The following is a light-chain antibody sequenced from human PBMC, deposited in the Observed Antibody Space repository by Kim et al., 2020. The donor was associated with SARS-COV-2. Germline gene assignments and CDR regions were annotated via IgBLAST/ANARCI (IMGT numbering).Light chain of an antibody. CDR2: DNT. Sequence: SSELTQDPAVSVALGQTARITCHGDSLVHYHASWYQQQPGQAPILVMFDNTNRPSGIPDRFSGFGSGNIASLTIAGAQAEDEADYYCSFRDSGANHWVFGGGTKVTVL. J-gene: IGLJ3*02. CDR3: SFRDSGANHWV. CDR1: SLVHYH. V-gene: IGLV3-19*01.